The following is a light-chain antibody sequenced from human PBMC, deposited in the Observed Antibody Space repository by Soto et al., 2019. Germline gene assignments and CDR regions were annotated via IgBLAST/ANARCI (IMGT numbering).Light chain of an antibody. J-gene: IGLJ1*01. Sequence: QSVLTQPASVSGSPGQSITISCTGTSSDVAFYNHVSWYQQHPGKAPKLLIYEVNNRPSGVSHRFSGSKSGNTASLTISGLQAEDAADYYCSSFASTHTYVFGTGTKLTVL. CDR2: EVN. CDR1: SSDVAFYNH. CDR3: SSFASTHTYV. V-gene: IGLV2-14*01.